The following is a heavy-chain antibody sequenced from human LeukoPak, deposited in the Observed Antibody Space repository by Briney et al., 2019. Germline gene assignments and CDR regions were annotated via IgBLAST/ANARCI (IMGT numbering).Heavy chain of an antibody. V-gene: IGHV3-7*03. Sequence: SGESLRLSCAASGFTFSCYWMTRVRQAPGKGLEWVANIRGDGSEKKYVDSVKGRFTISRDNAKNSLYLQMDNLRAEDTAMYYCARTSSITCYDSWGRGTLVTVSS. CDR3: ARTSSITCYDS. CDR1: GFTFSCYW. D-gene: IGHD2-2*01. CDR2: IRGDGSEK. J-gene: IGHJ4*02.